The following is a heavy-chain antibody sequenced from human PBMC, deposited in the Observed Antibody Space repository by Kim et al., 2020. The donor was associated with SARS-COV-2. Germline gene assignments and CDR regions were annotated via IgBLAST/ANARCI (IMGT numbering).Heavy chain of an antibody. J-gene: IGHJ2*01. Sequence: ASVKVSCKASGHTFTGSYIHWIRQVPGQGLEWMGRVNTNSGGTNYPQKFQCRVTMTRDTSTRTAYMELSRLTSDDAGVYYCARSDITLAGRWFLDFWGRG. V-gene: IGHV1-2*05. D-gene: IGHD6-19*01. CDR2: VNTNSGGT. CDR3: ARSDITLAGRWFLDF. CDR1: GHTFTGSY.